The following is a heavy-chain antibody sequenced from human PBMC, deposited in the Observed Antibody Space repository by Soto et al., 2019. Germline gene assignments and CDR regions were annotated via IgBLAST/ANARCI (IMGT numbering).Heavy chain of an antibody. CDR2: IYYSGST. CDR3: ARDRIHWFDP. J-gene: IGHJ5*02. CDR1: GGSISSYY. V-gene: IGHV4-59*01. Sequence: TLSLTCTVSGGSISSYYWSWIRQPPGKGLEWIGYIYYSGSTNYNPSLKSRVTISVDTSKNQFSLKLSSVTAADTAVYYCARDRIHWFDPWGQGTLVTVSS.